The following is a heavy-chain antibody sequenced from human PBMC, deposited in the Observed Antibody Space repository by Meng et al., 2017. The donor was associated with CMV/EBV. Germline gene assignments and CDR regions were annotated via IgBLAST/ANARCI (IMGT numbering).Heavy chain of an antibody. V-gene: IGHV1-2*02. CDR1: GYTFNGYY. CDR3: ARDRNYDFWSGYYTGFDY. J-gene: IGHJ4*02. CDR2: INPNSGGT. Sequence: ASVKVSCKASGYTFNGYYMHWVRQAPGQGLEWMGWINPNSGGTNYAQKFQGRVTMTRNTSISTAYMELSRLRSDDTAVYYCARDRNYDFWSGYYTGFDYWGQGTLVTVSS. D-gene: IGHD3-3*01.